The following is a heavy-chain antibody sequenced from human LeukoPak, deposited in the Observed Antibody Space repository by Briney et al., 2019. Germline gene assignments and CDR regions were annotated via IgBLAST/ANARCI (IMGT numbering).Heavy chain of an antibody. D-gene: IGHD1-7*01. Sequence: GASVKVSCKASGYTFTSYYMHWVRQAAGQGLEWMGIINPSGGSTSYAQKFQGRVTMTRDTSTSTVYMELSSLRSEDTAVYYCARDSGTTHYGMDVWGQGTTVTVSS. CDR2: INPSGGST. CDR1: GYTFTSYY. CDR3: ARDSGTTHYGMDV. V-gene: IGHV1-46*01. J-gene: IGHJ6*02.